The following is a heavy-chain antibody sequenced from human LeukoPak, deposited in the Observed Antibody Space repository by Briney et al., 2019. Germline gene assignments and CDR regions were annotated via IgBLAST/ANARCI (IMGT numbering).Heavy chain of an antibody. V-gene: IGHV4-30-2*01. J-gene: IGHJ3*02. CDR2: IYHSGST. D-gene: IGHD3-16*01. Sequence: SETLSLTCAVSGGSLSSGGYSWSWIRQPPGKGLEWIGYIYHSGSTYYNPSLKSRVTISVDRSKNQFSLKLSSVTAADTAVYYCARVRGSDAFDIWGQGTMVTVSS. CDR3: ARVRGSDAFDI. CDR1: GGSLSSGGYS.